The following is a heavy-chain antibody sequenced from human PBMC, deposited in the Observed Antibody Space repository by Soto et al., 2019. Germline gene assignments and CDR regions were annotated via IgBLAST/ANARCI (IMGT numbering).Heavy chain of an antibody. V-gene: IGHV2-5*02. Sequence: QITLNESDPTVVRPTETLTLTCRFSGFSLTTSGVGVGWIRQSPGKAPEWLALIYWDDDKRYSASLKSRLTLTKATSKNQVVLTVSDLDPTDTATYYCAHRVLRTVFGLVTTTAISVDFWGQGTPVAVSS. CDR3: AHRVLRTVFGLVTTTAISVDF. CDR2: IYWDDDK. D-gene: IGHD3-3*01. CDR1: GFSLTTSGVG. J-gene: IGHJ4*02.